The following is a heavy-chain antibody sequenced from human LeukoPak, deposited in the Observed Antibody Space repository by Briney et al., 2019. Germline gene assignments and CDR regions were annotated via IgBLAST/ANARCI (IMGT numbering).Heavy chain of an antibody. D-gene: IGHD3-10*01. J-gene: IGHJ4*02. V-gene: IGHV1-18*04. CDR3: AASHMVRGVFDY. CDR2: NSAYNGNT. CDR1: GYTFTSYG. Sequence: ASVKVSCKASGYTFTSYGISWVRQAPGQGLEWMGWNSAYNGNTNYAQKLQGRVTMTTDTSTSTAYMELRSLRSDDTAVYYCAASHMVRGVFDYWGQGTLVTVSS.